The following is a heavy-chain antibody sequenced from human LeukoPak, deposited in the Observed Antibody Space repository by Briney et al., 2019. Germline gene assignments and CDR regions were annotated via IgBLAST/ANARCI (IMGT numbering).Heavy chain of an antibody. D-gene: IGHD1-20*01. Sequence: ASVKVSCKASGYTFTSYGISWVRQAPGQGLEWMGWISTYNGNTNYAQKLQGRVTMTTDTSTSTAYMELRSLRSDDTAVYYCAREGQYNWNPRGYYYYGMDVWGQGTTVTVSS. J-gene: IGHJ6*02. CDR3: AREGQYNWNPRGYYYYGMDV. CDR2: ISTYNGNT. CDR1: GYTFTSYG. V-gene: IGHV1-18*01.